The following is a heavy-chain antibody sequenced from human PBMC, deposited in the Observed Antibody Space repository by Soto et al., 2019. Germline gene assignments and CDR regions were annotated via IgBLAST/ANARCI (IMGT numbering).Heavy chain of an antibody. J-gene: IGHJ5*02. CDR1: GYTFTGYW. V-gene: IGHV5-51*01. D-gene: IGHD1-26*01. CDR2: IDPRDSDT. Sequence: PGESLKISCKGSGYTFTGYWVAWVRQMPGRGPEWMGSIDPRDSDTRYSPSFQGQVTISVDKSTTTAHLQWRSLKASDTAVYYCARDMHAGFTHYFDPWGQGTLVTVSS. CDR3: ARDMHAGFTHYFDP.